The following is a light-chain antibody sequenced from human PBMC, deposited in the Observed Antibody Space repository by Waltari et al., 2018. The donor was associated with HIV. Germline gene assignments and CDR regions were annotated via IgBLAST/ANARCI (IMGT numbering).Light chain of an antibody. CDR2: VNK. CDR3: AAWDDNLSGL. V-gene: IGLV1-47*01. Sequence: QSVLTQPPSASGTPGQRVTISCSGSSSNIGRNYVCWYQQLPGTPPKLLIYVNKQRPSGVPARFSGSKSGTAASLAISGLRSEDEVDYYCAAWDDNLSGLFGGGTKLTVL. J-gene: IGLJ2*01. CDR1: SSNIGRNY.